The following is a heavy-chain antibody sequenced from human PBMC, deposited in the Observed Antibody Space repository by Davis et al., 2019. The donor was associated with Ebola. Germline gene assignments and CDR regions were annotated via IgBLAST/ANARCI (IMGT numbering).Heavy chain of an antibody. J-gene: IGHJ4*02. D-gene: IGHD3-10*01. Sequence: GESLKISCKGSGYSFTTYWIGWVRQMPGKGLAWMGIIYPGDSDTRYSPSFQGQVTISVDKSINPAFLQWSSLKASDPAMYYCARGPRSYFRAGGDDYWGQGTLVTVSS. CDR2: IYPGDSDT. CDR3: ARGPRSYFRAGGDDY. CDR1: GYSFTTYW. V-gene: IGHV5-51*01.